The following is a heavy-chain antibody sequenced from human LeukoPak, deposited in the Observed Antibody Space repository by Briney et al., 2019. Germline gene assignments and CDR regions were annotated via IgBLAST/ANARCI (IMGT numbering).Heavy chain of an antibody. CDR2: IKQDGSEK. CDR1: GFTFSSYW. CDR3: AREDYVDIVATTLGY. V-gene: IGHV3-7*01. D-gene: IGHD5-12*01. Sequence: PGGSLRLSCAASGFTFSSYWMSWVRQAPGKGLEWVANIKQDGSEKYYVDSVKGRFTISRDNAKNSLYLQMNSLRAGDTAVYYCAREDYVDIVATTLGYWGQGTLVTVSS. J-gene: IGHJ4*02.